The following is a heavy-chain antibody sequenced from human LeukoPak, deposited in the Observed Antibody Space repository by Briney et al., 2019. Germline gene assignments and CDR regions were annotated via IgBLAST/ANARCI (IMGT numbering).Heavy chain of an antibody. Sequence: GGSLRLSCAASGFTFSSYSMNWVRQAPGKGLEWVAHIKEGGRGTFYVDSVKGRFTGSRDDARNTVYLQMNSLRAEDTAVYYCARWRGAQSEFVVWGQGTLVTVSS. CDR1: GFTFSSYS. CDR3: ARWRGAQSEFVV. V-gene: IGHV3-7*01. CDR2: IKEGGRGT. D-gene: IGHD3-3*01. J-gene: IGHJ4*02.